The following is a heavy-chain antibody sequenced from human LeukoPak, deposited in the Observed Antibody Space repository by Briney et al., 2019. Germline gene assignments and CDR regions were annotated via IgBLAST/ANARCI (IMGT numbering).Heavy chain of an antibody. CDR2: INPNSGGT. Sequence: GASVKVSCKASGCTFTGYYMHWVRQAPGQGLEWMGWINPNSGGTNYAQKFQGRVTMTRDTSISTAYMELSRLRSDDTAVYYCARVPRGYSYGPWEFGYWGQGTLVTVSS. V-gene: IGHV1-2*02. CDR3: ARVPRGYSYGPWEFGY. D-gene: IGHD5-18*01. J-gene: IGHJ4*02. CDR1: GCTFTGYY.